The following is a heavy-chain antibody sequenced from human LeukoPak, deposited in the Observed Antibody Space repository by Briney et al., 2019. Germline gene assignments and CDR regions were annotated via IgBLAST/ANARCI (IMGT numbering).Heavy chain of an antibody. V-gene: IGHV4-59*01. CDR3: AREGDGYAN. Sequence: PSETLSLTCTVSGGSISSYYWSWIRQPPGKGLEWIGYIYYSGSTNYNPSLKSRVTISVDTSKNQFSLKLSSETAADTAVYYRAREGDGYANWGQGTLVTVSS. CDR1: GGSISSYY. D-gene: IGHD5-24*01. CDR2: IYYSGST. J-gene: IGHJ4*02.